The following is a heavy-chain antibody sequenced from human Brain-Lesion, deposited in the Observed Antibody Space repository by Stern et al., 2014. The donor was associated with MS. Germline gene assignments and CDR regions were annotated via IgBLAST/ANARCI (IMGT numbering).Heavy chain of an antibody. D-gene: IGHD1-1*01. CDR2: IYWDDGK. CDR3: VHTRQQLLYYFDS. CDR1: GFSLTTRGMT. V-gene: IGHV2-5*02. Sequence: QITLKESGPTLVRPTQTLTLTCTFSGFSLTTRGMTVGWVRQPPGKALEWLTMIYWDDGKRYSPSLRSRLTVTKDASKNQVLLTMTNMDPVDTATYYCVHTRQQLLYYFDSWGQGTLVTVSS. J-gene: IGHJ4*02.